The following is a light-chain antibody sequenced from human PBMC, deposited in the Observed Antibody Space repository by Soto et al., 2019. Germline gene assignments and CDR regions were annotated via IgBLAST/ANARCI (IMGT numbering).Light chain of an antibody. CDR1: QSVSSN. V-gene: IGKV3-11*01. J-gene: IGKJ5*01. CDR2: GAS. CDR3: QQSSNWPIT. Sequence: EIVLTQSPGTLSLSPGERATLSCRASQSVSSNLAWYQQKPGQAPRLLIYGASTRATGIPARFGGSGSGTDFTLTISSLEPEDFAIYYCQQSSNWPITFGQGTRLEIK.